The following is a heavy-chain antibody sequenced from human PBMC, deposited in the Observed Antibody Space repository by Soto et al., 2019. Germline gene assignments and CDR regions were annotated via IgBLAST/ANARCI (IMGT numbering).Heavy chain of an antibody. CDR3: ARDVSSRWYFDY. Sequence: GGSLRLSCAASGFTFSIYAMHWVRQAPGKGLEWVAVISDDGSNKYYADSVKGRFTISRDNSKNTLYLQMNSLRAEDTTVYYCARDVSSRWYFDYWVQGTLVTVSS. J-gene: IGHJ4*02. D-gene: IGHD6-13*01. CDR1: GFTFSIYA. V-gene: IGHV3-30-3*01. CDR2: ISDDGSNK.